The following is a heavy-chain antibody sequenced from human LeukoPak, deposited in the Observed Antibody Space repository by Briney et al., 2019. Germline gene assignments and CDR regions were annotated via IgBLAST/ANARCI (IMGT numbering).Heavy chain of an antibody. CDR1: GFTFSGYW. D-gene: IGHD1-14*01. J-gene: IGHJ4*02. Sequence: PGGSLRLSCAVSGFTFSGYWMSWVRQAPGKGLEWVGNIKEDGSEKYYVDSVKGRFTISRDNAKNSLYLQMNSLRAEDTAVYYCARDSFETDIDYWGQGTLVTVSS. CDR2: IKEDGSEK. V-gene: IGHV3-7*01. CDR3: ARDSFETDIDY.